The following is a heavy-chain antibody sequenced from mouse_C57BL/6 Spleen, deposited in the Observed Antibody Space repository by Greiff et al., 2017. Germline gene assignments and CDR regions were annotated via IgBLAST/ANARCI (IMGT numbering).Heavy chain of an antibody. CDR3: ARSGDYYGSSGYYFDY. CDR2: IDPADSYT. V-gene: IGHV1-59*01. CDR1: GYTFTSYW. J-gene: IGHJ2*01. Sequence: QVQLQQPGAELVRPGTSVKLSCKASGYTFTSYWMHWVKQRPGQGLEWIGVIDPADSYTNYNQKFKGKATLTVDTSSSTAYMQLSSRISEDSAVYYCARSGDYYGSSGYYFDYWGQGTTLTVSS. D-gene: IGHD1-1*01.